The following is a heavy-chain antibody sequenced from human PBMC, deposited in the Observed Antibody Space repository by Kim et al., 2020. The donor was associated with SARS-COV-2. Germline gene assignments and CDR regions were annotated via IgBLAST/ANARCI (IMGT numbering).Heavy chain of an antibody. D-gene: IGHD2-2*01. Sequence: GGSLRLSCAASGFTFSSYAMHWVRQAPGKGLEWVAVISYDGSNKYYVDSVKGRFTISRDNSKNTLYLQMNSLRAEDTAVYYCARQAGREDDLYCSSTSCYPYYYGMDVWGQGTTVTVSS. J-gene: IGHJ6*02. CDR1: GFTFSSYA. V-gene: IGHV3-30*04. CDR2: ISYDGSNK. CDR3: ARQAGREDDLYCSSTSCYPYYYGMDV.